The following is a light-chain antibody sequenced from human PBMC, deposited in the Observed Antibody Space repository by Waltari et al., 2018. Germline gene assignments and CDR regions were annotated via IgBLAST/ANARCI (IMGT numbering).Light chain of an antibody. J-gene: IGKJ1*01. CDR3: QQYYTTPRT. Sequence: DIVMTQSPDSLAVSLGERATINCKSSQSVLYSSNNKNYLAWYQQKPGQPPKLLIYWASTRESGVPDRFSGSESGTDFTLTISSLQAEDVAVYYWQQYYTTPRTFGQGTKVEIK. V-gene: IGKV4-1*01. CDR2: WAS. CDR1: QSVLYSSNNKNY.